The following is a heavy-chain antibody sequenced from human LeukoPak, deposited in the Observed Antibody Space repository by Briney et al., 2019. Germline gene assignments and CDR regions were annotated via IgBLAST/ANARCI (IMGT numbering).Heavy chain of an antibody. CDR1: EFTFSSYG. V-gene: IGHV3-23*01. Sequence: GCLRLSCAASEFTFSSYGMSWVRQAPGKGLEWVSSISGSGGSTQYADSVQGRFAISRDNSKNTLYLQMNSLRVEDTAVYFCGRDPNGDYIGTFDMWGRGTMVSVSS. J-gene: IGHJ3*02. CDR2: ISGSGGST. D-gene: IGHD4-17*01. CDR3: GRDPNGDYIGTFDM.